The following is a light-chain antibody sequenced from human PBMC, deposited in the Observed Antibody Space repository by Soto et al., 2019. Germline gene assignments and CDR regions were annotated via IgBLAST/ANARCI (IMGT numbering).Light chain of an antibody. CDR3: SSYAGSHNLV. CDR2: EVS. V-gene: IGLV2-8*01. Sequence: QSALTQPPSASGSPGQSVTISCTGTSSDVGGYNYVSWYQQHPGKAPNLMIYEVSERPSGVPDRFSGSKSGNTASLTVSGLQAEDEADYYCSSYAGSHNLVFGGGTKLTVL. CDR1: SSDVGGYNY. J-gene: IGLJ3*02.